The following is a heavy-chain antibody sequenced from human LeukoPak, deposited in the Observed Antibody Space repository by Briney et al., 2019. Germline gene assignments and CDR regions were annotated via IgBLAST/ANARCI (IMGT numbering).Heavy chain of an antibody. J-gene: IGHJ4*02. V-gene: IGHV3-15*01. D-gene: IGHD3-10*01. Sequence: GGSLRLSCAASGFTFSNAWMSCVRQTPGKGLEWVGRIKSKTDGGTTDYAAPVKGRFTISRDDSKNTLYLQMNSLKTEDTAVYYCTTDISLWFGEYHDYWGQGSLVTVSS. CDR2: IKSKTDGGTT. CDR1: GFTFSNAW. CDR3: TTDISLWFGEYHDY.